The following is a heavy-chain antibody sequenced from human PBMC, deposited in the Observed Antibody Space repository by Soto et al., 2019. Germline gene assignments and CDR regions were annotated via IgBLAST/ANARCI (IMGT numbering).Heavy chain of an antibody. CDR2: IYSGGST. CDR1: GFTVSSNY. J-gene: IGHJ4*02. CDR3: ARDRHCSGSSCYSGSDYFDY. Sequence: EVPLVESGGGLVQPGGSLRLSCAASGFTVSSNYMSWVRQAPGKGLEWVSVIYSGGSTYYADSVKGRFTISRDNSKNTLYLQMNSLRAEDTAVYYCARDRHCSGSSCYSGSDYFDYWGQGTLVTVSS. V-gene: IGHV3-66*01. D-gene: IGHD2-15*01.